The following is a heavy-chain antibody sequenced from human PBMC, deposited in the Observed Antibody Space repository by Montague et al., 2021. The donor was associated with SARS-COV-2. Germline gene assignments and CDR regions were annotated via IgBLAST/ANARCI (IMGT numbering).Heavy chain of an antibody. Sequence: SETLSLTYEVSGGSISSYYWSWIRQSPGKGLEWIGYVHYTGSTTYNPSLKTRVTLSLDTPKNHFSLKLSSVTAADTAVYYCARAQNTCFIANCVNYFEVWGLGALGTVSS. CDR2: VHYTGST. J-gene: IGHJ4*02. V-gene: IGHV4-59*01. D-gene: IGHD1-1*01. CDR3: ARAQNTCFIANCVNYFEV. CDR1: GGSISSYY.